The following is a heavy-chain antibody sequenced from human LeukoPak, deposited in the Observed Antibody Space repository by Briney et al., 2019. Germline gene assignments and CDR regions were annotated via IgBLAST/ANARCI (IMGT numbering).Heavy chain of an antibody. J-gene: IGHJ5*02. CDR2: IVVGSGNT. D-gene: IGHD2-21*01. CDR3: AADLGAYCGGDCYSYPHSDSFWFDP. Sequence: ASVKVSCKASGFTFTSSAVQWGRQARGQRLEWIGWIVVGSGNTNYAQEFQERVTITRDMSTSTAYMELSSLRSEDTAVYYCAADLGAYCGGDCYSYPHSDSFWFDPWGQGTLVTVSS. CDR1: GFTFTSSA. V-gene: IGHV1-58*01.